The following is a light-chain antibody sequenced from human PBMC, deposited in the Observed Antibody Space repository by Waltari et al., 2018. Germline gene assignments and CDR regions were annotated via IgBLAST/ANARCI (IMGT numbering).Light chain of an antibody. J-gene: IGLJ1*01. CDR3: CSYADTSTYV. CDR2: DVY. CDR1: SSDVGNYNY. Sequence: QSALTQPRSVSGSPGQSVTISCTGTSSDVGNYNYVSWYQQHPGKAPKVIIYDVYKRPSGVPDRFSASKSGNTASLTISGLQAEDGADYYCCSYADTSTYVFGTGTQVLVL. V-gene: IGLV2-11*01.